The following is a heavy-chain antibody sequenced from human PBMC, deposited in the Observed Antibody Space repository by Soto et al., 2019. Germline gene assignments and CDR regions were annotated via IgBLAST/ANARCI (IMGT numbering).Heavy chain of an antibody. V-gene: IGHV1-18*01. Sequence: ASVKVSCKASGYTFTRYCISWVRQAPGQGLEWMGWISAYNGNTNYAQKLQGRVTMTTDTSTSTAYMELRSLRSDDTAVYYCARDVDTAMIFDYWGQGTLVTVS. CDR1: GYTFTRYC. D-gene: IGHD5-18*01. CDR3: ARDVDTAMIFDY. CDR2: ISAYNGNT. J-gene: IGHJ4*02.